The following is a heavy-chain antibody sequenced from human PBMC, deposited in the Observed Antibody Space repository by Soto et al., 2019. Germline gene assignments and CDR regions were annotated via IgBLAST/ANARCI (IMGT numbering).Heavy chain of an antibody. CDR2: IYYSGST. CDR3: ARDRDSSAYDDAFDI. D-gene: IGHD3-22*01. CDR1: GGSISSYY. J-gene: IGHJ3*02. Sequence: TLSLTCTVSGGSISSYYWSWIRQPPGKGLEWIGYIYYSGSTNHNPSLKSRVTISVDTSKNQFSLKLSSVTAADTAVYYCARDRDSSAYDDAFDIWGQGTMVTVSS. V-gene: IGHV4-59*01.